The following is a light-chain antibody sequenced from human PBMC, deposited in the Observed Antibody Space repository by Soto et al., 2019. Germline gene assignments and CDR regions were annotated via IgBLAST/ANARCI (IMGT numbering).Light chain of an antibody. CDR3: ATWDDSLNGFYV. V-gene: IGLV1-47*01. CDR1: TSNIGSNY. CDR2: RNN. Sequence: QSVLTQPPSASGTPGQGVTISCSGSTSNIGSNYVYWYQQLPGTAPKLLIYRNNQRPSGVPDRFPGSKSGTSASLAISGLRSDDEADYFCATWDDSLNGFYVFGTGTKVTV. J-gene: IGLJ1*01.